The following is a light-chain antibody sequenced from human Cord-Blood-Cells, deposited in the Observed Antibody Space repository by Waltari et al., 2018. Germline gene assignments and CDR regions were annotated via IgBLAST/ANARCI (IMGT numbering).Light chain of an antibody. Sequence: IVLTQSPGTLSFSPGERATLSCRASQSVSSSYLAWYQQKPGQAPRLLIYGASSRATGIPDRFRGSGSGTDFTLTISRLEPEDFAVYYCQQYGSSPTFGQGTKVEIK. CDR2: GAS. V-gene: IGKV3-20*01. J-gene: IGKJ1*01. CDR1: QSVSSSY. CDR3: QQYGSSPT.